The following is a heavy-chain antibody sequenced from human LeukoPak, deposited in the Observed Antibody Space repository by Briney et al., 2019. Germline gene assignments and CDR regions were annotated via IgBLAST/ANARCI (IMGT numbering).Heavy chain of an antibody. D-gene: IGHD5-18*01. CDR3: ARTGGGYSYGFPTHAYFDY. Sequence: GASLQISCQGSGYRFTSYWIGWVRQLPGKGLEWMGIIYPGDSDTRYSPSFQGQVTISADKSISTAYLQWSSLKASDTAMYYCARTGGGYSYGFPTHAYFDYWGQGTLVTVSS. V-gene: IGHV5-51*01. J-gene: IGHJ4*02. CDR2: IYPGDSDT. CDR1: GYRFTSYW.